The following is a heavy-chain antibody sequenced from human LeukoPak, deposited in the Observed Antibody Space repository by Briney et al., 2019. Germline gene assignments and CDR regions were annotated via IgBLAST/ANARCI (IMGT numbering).Heavy chain of an antibody. CDR3: ARREAAGVFYFDY. Sequence: SETLSLTCTVSGGSISSYYWTWIRQAPGKGLEWIGYVYYTGNTNYNPSLRSRVTISLDTSKNQFSLRLSSVTAADTAVYYCARREAAGVFYFDYWGQGTLVTVSS. J-gene: IGHJ4*02. CDR2: VYYTGNT. V-gene: IGHV4-59*01. CDR1: GGSISSYY. D-gene: IGHD6-13*01.